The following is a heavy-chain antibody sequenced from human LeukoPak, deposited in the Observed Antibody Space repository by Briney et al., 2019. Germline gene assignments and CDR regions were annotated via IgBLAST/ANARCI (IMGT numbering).Heavy chain of an antibody. D-gene: IGHD1-26*01. CDR2: IYYSGST. V-gene: IGHV4-59*08. Sequence: SETLSLTCTVSGGSISSYYWSWIRQPPGKGLEWIGYIYYSGSTNYNPSLKSRVTISVDTSKNQFSLKLSSVTAADTAVCYCARRGEVGASLDYWGQGTLVTVSS. J-gene: IGHJ4*02. CDR1: GGSISSYY. CDR3: ARRGEVGASLDY.